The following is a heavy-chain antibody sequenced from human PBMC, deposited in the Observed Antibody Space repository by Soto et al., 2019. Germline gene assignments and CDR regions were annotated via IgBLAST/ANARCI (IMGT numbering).Heavy chain of an antibody. CDR1: GYTFSSYG. CDR3: ARVNYSPPYSYDYGMDV. CDR2: ISAYNGNT. Sequence: QVQLVQSGAEVKKPGASVKVSCKASGYTFSSYGISWVRQATGQGLEWMGWISAYNGNTNYAQKLQDGATMTTDTTTSTAYMELRSLRSDDTAVYYSARVNYSPPYSYDYGMDVWGQGTTVTVSS. D-gene: IGHD4-4*01. J-gene: IGHJ6*01. V-gene: IGHV1-18*01.